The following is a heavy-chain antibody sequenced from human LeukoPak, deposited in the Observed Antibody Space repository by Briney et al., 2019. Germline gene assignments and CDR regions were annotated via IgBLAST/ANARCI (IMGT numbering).Heavy chain of an antibody. CDR2: IIPIFGTA. J-gene: IGHJ4*02. D-gene: IGHD3-3*01. CDR3: AREPLGYDFWSGYRFSFDY. V-gene: IGHV1-69*05. CDR1: GGTFSSYA. Sequence: ASVKVSCKASGGTFSSYAISWVRQAPGQGLEWMGGIIPIFGTANYAQKFQGRVTITTDESTSTAYMELSSLRSEDTAVYYCAREPLGYDFWSGYRFSFDYWGQGTLVTVSS.